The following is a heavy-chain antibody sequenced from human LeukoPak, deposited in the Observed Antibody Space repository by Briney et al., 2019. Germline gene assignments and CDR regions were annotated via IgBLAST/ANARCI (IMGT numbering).Heavy chain of an antibody. J-gene: IGHJ4*02. D-gene: IGHD4-17*01. Sequence: ASVKVSCKASGYTFTSYAMNWVRQAPGQGLEWMGWINTNTGNPTYAQGFTGRFVFSLDTSVGTASLQISSLKAEDTAVYYCARGYTRDMTSVTHFDYWGQGTLVTVSS. CDR1: GYTFTSYA. CDR2: INTNTGNP. V-gene: IGHV7-4-1*02. CDR3: ARGYTRDMTSVTHFDY.